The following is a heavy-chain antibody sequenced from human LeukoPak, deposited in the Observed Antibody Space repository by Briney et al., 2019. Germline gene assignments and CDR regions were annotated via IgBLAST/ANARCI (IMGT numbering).Heavy chain of an antibody. Sequence: GGSLRLSCAASGFTFDDYAMHWVRQAPGKGLEWVSLITGDGGSTYYADSVKGRFTISRDNSKNSLYLQMNSLRTEDTALYYCAKDMSQYCSGGSCYSIDYWGQGTLVTASS. V-gene: IGHV3-43*02. D-gene: IGHD2-15*01. CDR3: AKDMSQYCSGGSCYSIDY. CDR2: ITGDGGST. J-gene: IGHJ4*02. CDR1: GFTFDDYA.